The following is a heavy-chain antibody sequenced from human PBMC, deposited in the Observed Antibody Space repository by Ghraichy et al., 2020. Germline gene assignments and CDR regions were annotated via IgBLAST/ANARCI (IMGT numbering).Heavy chain of an antibody. D-gene: IGHD6-6*01. CDR2: IIPIFGTA. V-gene: IGHV1-69*06. Sequence: SVKVSCKASGGTFSSYAISWVRQAPGQGLEWMGGIIPIFGTANYAQKFQGRVTITADKSTSTAYMELSSLRSEDTAMYYCARDGYSSSSVGVVHYWGQGTLVTVSS. J-gene: IGHJ4*02. CDR1: GGTFSSYA. CDR3: ARDGYSSSSVGVVHY.